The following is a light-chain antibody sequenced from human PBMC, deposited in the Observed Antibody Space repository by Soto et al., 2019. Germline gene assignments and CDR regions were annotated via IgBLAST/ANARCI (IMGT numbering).Light chain of an antibody. CDR3: ETWDSNTRV. V-gene: IGLV4-60*02. Sequence: QAVLTQSSSASASLGSSVKLTCTLSSGHSSYIIAWHQLQPGKAPRFLMKLEGSGSYNKGSGVPDRFSGSSSGADRYLTISNLQFEDEADYYCETWDSNTRVFGGGTKLTVL. CDR2: LEGSGSY. J-gene: IGLJ3*02. CDR1: SGHSSYI.